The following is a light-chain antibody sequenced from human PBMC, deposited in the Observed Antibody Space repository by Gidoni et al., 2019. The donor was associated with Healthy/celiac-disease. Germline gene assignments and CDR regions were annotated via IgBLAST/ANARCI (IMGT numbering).Light chain of an antibody. J-gene: IGKJ1*01. CDR1: QGISSY. Sequence: AIRMTQSPSSFSASTGYRVTITCRASQGISSYLDWYQQKPGKAPKLLIYASSTLQSGVPSRFSGSGSGTDFTLIISCLQSEDFATYYCQQYYSYPRTFGQGTKVEIK. V-gene: IGKV1-8*01. CDR3: QQYYSYPRT. CDR2: ASS.